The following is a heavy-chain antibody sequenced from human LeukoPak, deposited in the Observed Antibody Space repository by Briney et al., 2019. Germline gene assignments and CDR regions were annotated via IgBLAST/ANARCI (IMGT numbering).Heavy chain of an antibody. D-gene: IGHD1-1*01. CDR1: GFNFRNYW. J-gene: IGHJ4*02. CDR2: IKGDGRDK. Sequence: GGSLRLSCAASGFNFRNYWMSWVRQAPGKGLEWVANIKGDGRDKYYVDSMKGRFTISRDNAKNSLYLQMNSLRAEDTAVYYCATIQNWKFDYWGQGTLVTVSS. V-gene: IGHV3-7*01. CDR3: ATIQNWKFDY.